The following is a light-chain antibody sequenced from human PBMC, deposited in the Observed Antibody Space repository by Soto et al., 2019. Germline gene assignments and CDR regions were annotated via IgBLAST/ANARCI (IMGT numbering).Light chain of an antibody. J-gene: IGLJ1*01. CDR3: YSCSRSSGTRYV. V-gene: IGLV2-14*03. CDR2: DVS. Sequence: QSVLTQPASVSGSPGQSITISCTGTSSDIGTYNYVSWYQQHPGQAPKLRIYDVSNRPSGVSDRFSGSKSGNTASLTISGLQAEDEADYYCYSCSRSSGTRYVFGTGTKLTVL. CDR1: SSDIGTYNY.